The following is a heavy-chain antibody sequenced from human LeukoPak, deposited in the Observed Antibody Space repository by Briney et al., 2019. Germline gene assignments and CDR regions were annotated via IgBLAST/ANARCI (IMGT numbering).Heavy chain of an antibody. V-gene: IGHV3-30*18. CDR3: AKDSGRNLDYFDY. Sequence: PGGSLRLSCAASGFTFSSYGMHWVRQAPGKGLEWVAVISSDGSNKYYADSVKGRFTISSDNSKNTLYLQMNSLRAEDTAVYYCAKDSGRNLDYFDYWGQGTLVTVSS. CDR1: GFTFSSYG. J-gene: IGHJ4*02. D-gene: IGHD1-14*01. CDR2: ISSDGSNK.